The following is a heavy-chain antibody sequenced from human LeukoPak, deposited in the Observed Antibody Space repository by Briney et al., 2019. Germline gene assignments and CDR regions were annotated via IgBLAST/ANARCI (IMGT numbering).Heavy chain of an antibody. CDR1: GGTFSSYA. V-gene: IGHV1-69*05. J-gene: IGHJ4*02. CDR2: IIPIFGTA. CDR3: ARGSIMITFGGVMSPDY. D-gene: IGHD3-16*01. Sequence: SVKVSCKASGGTFSSYAISWVRQAPGQGLEWMGGIIPIFGTANYAQKFQGRVTITTDESTSTAYMELSSLRSEDTAVYYCARGSIMITFGGVMSPDYWGQGTLVTISS.